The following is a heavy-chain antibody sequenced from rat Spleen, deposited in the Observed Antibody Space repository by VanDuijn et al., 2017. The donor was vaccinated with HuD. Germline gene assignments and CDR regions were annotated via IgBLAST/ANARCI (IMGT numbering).Heavy chain of an antibody. Sequence: EVQLVESGGGFVQPGRSMKLSCAASGFTFDDYYMAWVRQAPTKGLEWVASISYDGTSTYYRDSVKGRFTISRDNAKSTLYLQMDSLRSEGTATYYCTTDSIYYYDGSYYYGAFAHWGQGTLVTVSS. D-gene: IGHD1-12*02. J-gene: IGHJ3*01. CDR2: ISYDGTST. CDR3: TTDSIYYYDGSYYYGAFAH. V-gene: IGHV5-20*01. CDR1: GFTFDDYY.